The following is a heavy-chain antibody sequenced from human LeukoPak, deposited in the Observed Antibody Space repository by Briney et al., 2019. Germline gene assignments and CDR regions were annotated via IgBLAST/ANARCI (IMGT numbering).Heavy chain of an antibody. Sequence: GGSLRLSCVASGFTVSNYWMHWVRQPPGKGLVWVSRIYVDGRTTNYADSVKGRFTISRDNAKNTVYLEMNSLSVEDTATYYCIRDFRSADLWGQGTLVTVTS. V-gene: IGHV3-74*01. CDR2: IYVDGRTT. J-gene: IGHJ5*02. CDR1: GFTVSNYW. CDR3: IRDFRSADL.